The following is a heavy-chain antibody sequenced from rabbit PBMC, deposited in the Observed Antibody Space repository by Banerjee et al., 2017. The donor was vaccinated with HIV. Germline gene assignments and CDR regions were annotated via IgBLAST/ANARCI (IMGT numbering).Heavy chain of an antibody. CDR1: GFTLSSYW. V-gene: IGHV1S40*01. CDR2: IATDSGSA. D-gene: IGHD1-1*01. J-gene: IGHJ4*01. CDR3: ARDDAASGSGYDFNL. Sequence: QSLEESGGDLVKPGASLTLTCTASGFTLSSYWMCWVRQAPGKGLEWIGCIATDSGSAYYASWAKGRFTISKTSSTTVTLQMTSLTAADTATYFCARDDAASGSGYDFNLWGPGTLVTVS.